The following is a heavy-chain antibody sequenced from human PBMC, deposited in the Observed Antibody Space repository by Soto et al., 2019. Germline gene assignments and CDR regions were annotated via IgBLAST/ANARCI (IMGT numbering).Heavy chain of an antibody. D-gene: IGHD6-13*01. V-gene: IGHV5-51*01. J-gene: IGHJ6*02. CDR2: IYPGDSDT. CDR1: GYSFTSYW. Sequence: GESLKISCKGSGYSFTSYWIGRVRQMPGKGLEWMGIIYPGDSDTRYSPSFQGQVTISADKSISTAYLQWSSLKASDTAMYYCARTSAGGKYYYGMDVWGQGTTVTVSS. CDR3: ARTSAGGKYYYGMDV.